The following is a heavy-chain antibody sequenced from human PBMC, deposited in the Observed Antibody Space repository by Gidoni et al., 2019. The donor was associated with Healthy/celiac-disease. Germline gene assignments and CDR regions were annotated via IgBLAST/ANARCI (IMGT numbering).Heavy chain of an antibody. D-gene: IGHD6-19*01. CDR1: GGSFSGYY. V-gene: IGHV4-34*01. CDR3: ARIAVAVKDY. CDR2: INHSGST. J-gene: IGHJ4*02. Sequence: QVQLQQWGAGLLKPSETLSLTCAVYGGSFSGYYWSWIRQPPGKGLEWIGEINHSGSTNYNPSLKSRVTISVDTSKNQFSLKLSSVTAADTAVYYCARIAVAVKDYWGQGTLVTVSS.